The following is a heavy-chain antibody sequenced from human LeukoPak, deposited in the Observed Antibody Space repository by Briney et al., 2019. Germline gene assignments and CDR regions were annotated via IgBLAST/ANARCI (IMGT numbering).Heavy chain of an antibody. CDR1: GFTFSSYA. CDR2: ISSNGGST. J-gene: IGHJ3*02. D-gene: IGHD3-9*01. Sequence: GGSLRLSCSASGFTFSSYAMHWVRQAPGKGLEYVSAISSNGGSTYYADSVKGRFTISRDNSKNTLYLQMSSLRAEDTAVYYCVKDGGLRYSDWSIFPDDAFDIWGQGTMVTVSS. CDR3: VKDGGLRYSDWSIFPDDAFDI. V-gene: IGHV3-64D*06.